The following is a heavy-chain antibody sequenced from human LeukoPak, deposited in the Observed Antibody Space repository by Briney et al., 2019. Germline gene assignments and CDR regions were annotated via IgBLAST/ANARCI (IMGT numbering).Heavy chain of an antibody. D-gene: IGHD2-2*01. CDR1: GFPYSSYA. Sequence: PGGSLTLSCAASGFPYSSYAMSWVRQAPGKGLECVSAISGSGGSTYYADSVKGRFTISRDNSKKTLYMQMNSLRGEDTAVYYCATTNLLYPLGYFQFWGQGALFPVSS. CDR2: ISGSGGST. J-gene: IGHJ1*01. V-gene: IGHV3-23*01. CDR3: ATTNLLYPLGYFQF.